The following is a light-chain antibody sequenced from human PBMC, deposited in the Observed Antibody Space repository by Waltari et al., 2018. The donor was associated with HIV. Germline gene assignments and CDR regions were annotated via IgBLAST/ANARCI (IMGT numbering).Light chain of an antibody. CDR1: SSDVGGYNY. CDR2: EVS. J-gene: IGLJ2*01. Sequence: QSALTQPASVSGSPGQSITISCTGTSSDVGGYNYVSWYQQHPGKAPNLMIYEVSKRPSVVSNRFSGSKSGNTASLPISGLQAEAEAHYYCSSYTSSSPPVFGGVTKLTVL. V-gene: IGLV2-14*01. CDR3: SSYTSSSPPV.